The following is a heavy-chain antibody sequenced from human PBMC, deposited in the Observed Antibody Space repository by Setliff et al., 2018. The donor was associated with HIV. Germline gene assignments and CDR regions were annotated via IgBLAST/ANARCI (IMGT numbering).Heavy chain of an antibody. V-gene: IGHV4-4*02. D-gene: IGHD6-13*01. CDR3: AREAQYSSSCSGRRVTWFDA. Sequence: SETMSLTCAVSGGSSSSSNWWSWVRQPPGKGLEWIGEIYHSGSTNYNPSLKSRATISVDKSKNQFSLNLRSVTAADTAVYYCAREAQYSSSCSGRRVTWFDAWGHGTPVTVSS. J-gene: IGHJ5*01. CDR2: IYHSGST. CDR1: GGSSSSSNW.